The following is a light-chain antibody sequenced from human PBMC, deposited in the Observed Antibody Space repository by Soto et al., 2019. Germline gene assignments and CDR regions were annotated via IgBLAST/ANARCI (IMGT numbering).Light chain of an antibody. CDR1: SFNIGSNY. CDR3: AAWDDSLSGYV. Sequence: QSALTQPPSASGTPGQRVTISCSGSSFNIGSNYVYWYQQLPGTAPKLLIYSNNQRPSGVPDRFSGSKSGTSASLAISGLRSEDEADYYCAAWDDSLSGYVFGTGTKLTVL. CDR2: SNN. J-gene: IGLJ1*01. V-gene: IGLV1-47*02.